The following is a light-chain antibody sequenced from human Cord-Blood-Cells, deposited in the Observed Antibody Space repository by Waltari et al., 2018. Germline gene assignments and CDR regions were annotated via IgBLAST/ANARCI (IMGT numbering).Light chain of an antibody. CDR3: SSYTSSSTFVV. CDR1: SSDVGGYNY. Sequence: QSALTQPASVSGSPGQSITISCTGTSSDVGGYNYVSWYQQHPGKAPKLMIYDVSKRPSGVSNRFSGSKSGNTASLTISGLQAEYEADYYCSSYTSSSTFVVFGGGTKLTVL. J-gene: IGLJ3*02. CDR2: DVS. V-gene: IGLV2-14*01.